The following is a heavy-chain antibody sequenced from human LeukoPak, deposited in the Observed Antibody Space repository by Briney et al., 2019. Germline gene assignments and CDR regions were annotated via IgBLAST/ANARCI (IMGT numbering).Heavy chain of an antibody. CDR3: ARVLVGTTDYYYYMDA. J-gene: IGHJ6*03. CDR2: VYYSGST. D-gene: IGHD1-26*01. Sequence: SETLSLTCTVSGGSISSTSYYWGWIRQPPGKGLEWIASVYYSGSTYYNPSLKSRVTISVDTSKNQFSLKLSSVTAADTAVYYCARVLVGTTDYYYYMDAWGKGTTVTVSS. V-gene: IGHV4-39*07. CDR1: GGSISSTSYY.